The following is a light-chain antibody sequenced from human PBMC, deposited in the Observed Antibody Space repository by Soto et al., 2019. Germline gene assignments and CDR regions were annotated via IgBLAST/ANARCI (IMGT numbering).Light chain of an antibody. CDR1: SSNMGSNT. CDR3: AAWDDSLNGVV. Sequence: QSVLTQPPSASGTPGQRVTISCSGSSSNMGSNTVNWYQQLPGTAPKLLIYSNNQRSSGVPDRFSGSKSGTSASLAISGLQSEDEADYYCAAWDDSLNGVVFGGGTKVTVL. J-gene: IGLJ2*01. CDR2: SNN. V-gene: IGLV1-44*01.